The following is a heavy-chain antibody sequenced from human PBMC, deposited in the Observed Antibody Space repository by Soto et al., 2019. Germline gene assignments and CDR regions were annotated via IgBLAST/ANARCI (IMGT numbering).Heavy chain of an antibody. CDR3: ARDRGTVTNDVVQDYGMDV. CDR2: INSGGTTI. J-gene: IGHJ6*02. Sequence: EVQLVQSGGALVQPGGSLRLSCAASGFTFSAYNMNWVRQAPGKGLEWVAYINSGGTTIYYADSVKGRFTVSRDNAKNSLFLQMNSLRDEDTAVYYCARDRGTVTNDVVQDYGMDVWGQGTTVTVSS. CDR1: GFTFSAYN. V-gene: IGHV3-48*02. D-gene: IGHD4-17*01.